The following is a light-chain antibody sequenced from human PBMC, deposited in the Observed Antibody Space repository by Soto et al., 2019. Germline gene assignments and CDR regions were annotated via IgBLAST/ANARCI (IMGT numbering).Light chain of an antibody. CDR2: GAS. V-gene: IGKV1-6*01. CDR3: QQYGNSPRS. J-gene: IGKJ4*01. CDR1: QDISDD. Sequence: AIQMTQSPSSLSASVGDRVTITCRASQDISDDVGWYQQTPGKAPKLLISGASRLQSGVPSRFSGSGSGAQFTLTITSLRPEDSAIYYCQQYGNSPRSFGGGTKVDIK.